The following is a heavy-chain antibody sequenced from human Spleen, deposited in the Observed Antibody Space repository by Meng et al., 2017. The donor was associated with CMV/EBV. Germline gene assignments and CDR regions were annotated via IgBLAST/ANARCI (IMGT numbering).Heavy chain of an antibody. J-gene: IGHJ6*02. D-gene: IGHD2/OR15-2a*01. CDR1: GFTFSSYS. V-gene: IGHV3-21*03. CDR2: ISSSSSHI. Sequence: GESLKISCAASGFTFSSYSMNWVRQAPGKGLEWVSSISSSSSHIYYADSVKGRFTISRDNAKNTVCLQMNSLRAEDTAVYYCTNLTTYGMDVWGQGTTVTVSS. CDR3: TNLTTYGMDV.